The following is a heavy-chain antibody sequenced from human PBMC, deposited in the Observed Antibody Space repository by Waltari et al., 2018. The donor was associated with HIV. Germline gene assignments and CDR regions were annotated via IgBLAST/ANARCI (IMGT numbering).Heavy chain of an antibody. CDR2: ISAYNGNT. CDR1: GYTFTSYG. D-gene: IGHD2-2*01. J-gene: IGHJ6*02. CDR3: ARESPPYCNSTSGYGGYYYGMDV. Sequence: VQLVQSGAEVKKPGASVKVSCKASGYTFTSYGISWVRQAPGQGLEWKGWISAYNGNTNYAQKLQSRATMTTDTSACTAYMELRGLGSGSTAVYDCARESPPYCNSTSGYGGYYYGMDVWGQGTTVTVSS. V-gene: IGHV1-18*01.